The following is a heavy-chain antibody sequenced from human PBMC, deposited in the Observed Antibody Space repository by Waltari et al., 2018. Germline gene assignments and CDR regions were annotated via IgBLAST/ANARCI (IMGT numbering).Heavy chain of an antibody. CDR1: GFTFSSYW. CDR3: AAIAAAGTGPGWFDP. V-gene: IGHV3-7*01. Sequence: EVQLVESGGGWVKPGGSLRLSCAASGFTFSSYWMNWVRQAPGKGLEWVANIKQDGSEKYYVDSVKGRFTISRDNAKNSLYLQMNSLRAEDTAVYYCAAIAAAGTGPGWFDPWGQGTLVTVSS. D-gene: IGHD6-13*01. J-gene: IGHJ5*02. CDR2: IKQDGSEK.